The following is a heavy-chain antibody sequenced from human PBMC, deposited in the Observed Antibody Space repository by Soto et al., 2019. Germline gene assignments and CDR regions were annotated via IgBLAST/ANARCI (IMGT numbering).Heavy chain of an antibody. CDR3: ARGRISFTICGVVPSYFDY. D-gene: IGHD3-3*01. CDR2: INHSGST. Sequence: QVQLQQWGAGLLKPSETLSLTCAVYGGSFSGYSWSWIRQPPGKGLECFGEINHSGSTNYNPSLKSRVTISVYTSKNQFSLKLSSVTAADTAVYYCARGRISFTICGVVPSYFDYWGQGTLVTVSS. J-gene: IGHJ4*02. V-gene: IGHV4-34*01. CDR1: GGSFSGYS.